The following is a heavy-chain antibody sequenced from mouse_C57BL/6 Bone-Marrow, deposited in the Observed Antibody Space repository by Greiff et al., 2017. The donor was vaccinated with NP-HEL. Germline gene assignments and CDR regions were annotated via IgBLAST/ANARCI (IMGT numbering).Heavy chain of an antibody. CDR1: GFTFSDYG. V-gene: IGHV5-17*01. Sequence: EVNVVESGGGLVKPGGSLKLSCAASGFTFSDYGMHWVRQAPEQGLEWVAYISSGSSTIYYAGTVKGRFTIARDNAKNTLFLQLTSLRSEDTAMYYCARGGTDYWGQGTTLTVSS. J-gene: IGHJ2*01. CDR2: ISSGSSTI. D-gene: IGHD4-1*01. CDR3: ARGGTDY.